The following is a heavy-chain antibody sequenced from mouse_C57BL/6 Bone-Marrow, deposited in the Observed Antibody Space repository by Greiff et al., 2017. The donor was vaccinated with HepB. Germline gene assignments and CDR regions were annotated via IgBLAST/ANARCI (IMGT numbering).Heavy chain of an antibody. CDR2: INYDGSST. J-gene: IGHJ4*01. CDR3: ARDQGGNYLYAMDY. CDR1: GFTFSDYY. Sequence: EVKLMESEGGLVQPGSSMKLSCTASGFTFSDYYMAWVRQVPEKGLEWVANINYDGSSTYFLDSLKSRFIISRDNAKNILYLQMSSLKSEDTATYYCARDQGGNYLYAMDYWGQGTSVTVSS. V-gene: IGHV5-16*01. D-gene: IGHD2-1*01.